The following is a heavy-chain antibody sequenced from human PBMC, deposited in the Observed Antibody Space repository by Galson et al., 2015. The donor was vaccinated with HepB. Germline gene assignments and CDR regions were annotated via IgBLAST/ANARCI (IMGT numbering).Heavy chain of an antibody. CDR2: IYYSGTT. CDR1: GGSVSSGTYH. CDR3: ATTAILPTNILTMDTVSYYGMDV. Sequence: ETLSLTCAVSGGSVSSGTYHWTWIRQPPGKGLEWIGYIYYSGTTSSNPSLKSRVTISVDTSKNQFSLKLSSVTAADTAVYYCATTAILPTNILTMDTVSYYGMDVWGQGTTVTVSS. J-gene: IGHJ6*02. D-gene: IGHD3-9*01. V-gene: IGHV4-61*01.